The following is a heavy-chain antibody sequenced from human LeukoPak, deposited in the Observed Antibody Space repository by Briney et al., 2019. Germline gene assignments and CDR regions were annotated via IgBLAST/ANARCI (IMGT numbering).Heavy chain of an antibody. CDR3: ANSGSSPFDY. CDR1: GGSISSYY. CDR2: IYTSGST. V-gene: IGHV4-4*07. D-gene: IGHD1-26*01. J-gene: IGHJ4*02. Sequence: SETLSLTCTVSGGSISSYYWSWIRQPAGKRLEWIGRIYTSGSTNYNPSLKSRVTISMDTSKNQFSLNLRSVTAADTAVYYCANSGSSPFDYWGQGTLVTVSS.